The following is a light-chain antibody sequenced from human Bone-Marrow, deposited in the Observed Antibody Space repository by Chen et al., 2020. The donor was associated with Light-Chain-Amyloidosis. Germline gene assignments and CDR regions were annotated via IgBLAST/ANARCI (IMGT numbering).Light chain of an antibody. J-gene: IGLJ3*02. CDR1: RSDFGPFNY. V-gene: IGLV2-8*01. CDR2: DVN. Sequence: QSALTHPPSASGSPGQSVPISCPGARSDFGPFNYVSWYQQHPGKAPKLIMFDVNRRPSGVPGRFSGSKSGNTASLTVSGLQPDDEADYYCSSFAVSKIVLFGGGTKLTVL. CDR3: SSFAVSKIVL.